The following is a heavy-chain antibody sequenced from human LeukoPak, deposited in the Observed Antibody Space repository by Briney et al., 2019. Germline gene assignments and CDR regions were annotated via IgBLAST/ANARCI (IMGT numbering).Heavy chain of an antibody. J-gene: IGHJ4*02. CDR1: GGSFSGYY. D-gene: IGHD5-18*01. V-gene: IGHV4-34*01. Sequence: PSETLSLTCAVYGGSFSGYYWSWIRQPPGKGLEWIGEINHSGSTNYNPSLKSRVTISVDTSKNQFSLKLSSVTAADTAVYYCARLVPREYSYGQNDYWGQGTLVTVSS. CDR3: ARLVPREYSYGQNDY. CDR2: INHSGST.